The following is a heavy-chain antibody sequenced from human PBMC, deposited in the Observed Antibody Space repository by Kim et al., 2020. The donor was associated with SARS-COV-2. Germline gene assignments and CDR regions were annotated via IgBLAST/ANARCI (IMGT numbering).Heavy chain of an antibody. V-gene: IGHV4-34*01. CDR3: AREAGIQLWLHRGYYFDY. D-gene: IGHD5-18*01. J-gene: IGHJ4*02. CDR1: GGSFSGYY. CDR2: INHSGST. Sequence: SETLSLPCAVYGGSFSGYYWSWIRQPPGKGLEWIGEINHSGSTNYNPSLKSRVTISVDTSKNQFSLKLSSVTAADTAVYYCAREAGIQLWLHRGYYFDYWGQGTLVTVSS.